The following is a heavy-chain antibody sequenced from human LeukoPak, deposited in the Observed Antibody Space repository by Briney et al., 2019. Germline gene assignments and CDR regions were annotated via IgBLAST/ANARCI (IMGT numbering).Heavy chain of an antibody. CDR3: ARHGIGDSSRDYFDY. CDR1: GDSSISGSYY. CDR2: IHPSGST. Sequence: SETLSLTCTVSGDSSISGSYYWSWIRQPAGKGLEWIGRIHPSGSTNYNPSLKSRVTISVDTSKNQFSLNLNSVTAADTAVYYCARHGIGDSSRDYFDYWGQGTLVTVSS. J-gene: IGHJ4*02. D-gene: IGHD6-13*01. V-gene: IGHV4-61*02.